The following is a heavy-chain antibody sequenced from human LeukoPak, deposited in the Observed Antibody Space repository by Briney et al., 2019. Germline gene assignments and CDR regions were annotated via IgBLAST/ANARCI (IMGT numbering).Heavy chain of an antibody. CDR1: GFTFSSYA. Sequence: GGSLRLSCAASGFTFSSYAMSWVRQAPGKGLEWVSAISGSGGSTYYADSVKGRFTISRDNSKNTLYLQMNSLRAEDTAVYYCAKDRYVAAVAVTLFDYWGQGTLVTASS. D-gene: IGHD6-19*01. V-gene: IGHV3-23*01. J-gene: IGHJ4*02. CDR3: AKDRYVAAVAVTLFDY. CDR2: ISGSGGST.